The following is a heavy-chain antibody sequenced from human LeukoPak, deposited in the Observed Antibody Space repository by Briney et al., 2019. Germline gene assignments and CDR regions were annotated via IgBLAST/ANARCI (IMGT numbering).Heavy chain of an antibody. D-gene: IGHD6-25*01. V-gene: IGHV1-46*01. J-gene: IGHJ4*02. CDR2: INPSGGST. CDR1: GYTFTSYY. Sequence: ASVKVSCKASGYTFTSYYMHWVRQAPGQGLEWMGIINPSGGSTSYAQKFQGRVTMTRDMSTSTVYMELSSLRSEDTAVYYCARGLMGSEHLATLDYWGQETLVTVSS. CDR3: ARGLMGSEHLATLDY.